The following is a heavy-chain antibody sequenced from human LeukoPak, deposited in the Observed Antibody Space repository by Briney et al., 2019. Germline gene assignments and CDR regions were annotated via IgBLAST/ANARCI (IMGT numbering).Heavy chain of an antibody. CDR3: ARDAYCSGWYLCTDY. V-gene: IGHV3-30*02. D-gene: IGHD6-19*01. CDR2: IRYDGSNK. Sequence: GGSLRLSCAASGFTFSSYGMHWVRQAPGKGLEWVAFIRYDGSNKYYADSVKGRFTISRDNSKNTLYLQMNSLRAEDTAVYYCARDAYCSGWYLCTDYWGQGTLVTVSS. J-gene: IGHJ4*02. CDR1: GFTFSSYG.